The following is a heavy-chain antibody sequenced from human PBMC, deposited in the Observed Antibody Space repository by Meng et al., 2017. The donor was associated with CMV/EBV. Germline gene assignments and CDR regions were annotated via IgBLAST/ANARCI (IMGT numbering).Heavy chain of an antibody. Sequence: SVKVSCKASGGTFSSYAISWVRQAPGQGLEWMGGIIPIFGTANYAQKFQGRVTITTDESTSTAYMELRSLRSDDTAVYYCARDQSPTIFGVAVYYYGMDVWGQGTTVTVSS. CDR3: ARDQSPTIFGVAVYYYGMDV. V-gene: IGHV1-69*05. D-gene: IGHD3-3*01. CDR1: GGTFSSYA. CDR2: IIPIFGTA. J-gene: IGHJ6*02.